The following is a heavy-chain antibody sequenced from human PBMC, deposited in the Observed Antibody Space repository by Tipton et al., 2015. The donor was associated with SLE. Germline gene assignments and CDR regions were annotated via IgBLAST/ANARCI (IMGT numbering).Heavy chain of an antibody. Sequence: GSLRLSCAASGFTFSNHAMTWVRQPPGKGLEWVSGISGSGDNTYYADSVKARFIISRDNSKNTLHLQMNSLRDEDTAIYYCAKENGYSYPYMFHYGMDVWGQGTTVTVSS. D-gene: IGHD5-18*01. CDR2: ISGSGDNT. V-gene: IGHV3-23*01. J-gene: IGHJ6*02. CDR3: AKENGYSYPYMFHYGMDV. CDR1: GFTFSNHA.